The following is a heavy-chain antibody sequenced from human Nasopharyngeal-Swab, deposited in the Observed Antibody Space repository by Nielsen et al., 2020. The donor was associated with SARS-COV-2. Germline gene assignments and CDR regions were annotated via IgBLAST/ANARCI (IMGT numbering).Heavy chain of an antibody. CDR3: ARIRYSGSYVVDY. CDR2: ISYDGSNK. V-gene: IGHV3-30*04. D-gene: IGHD1-26*01. J-gene: IGHJ4*02. CDR1: GFTFSSYA. Sequence: GGSLRLSCAASGFTFSSYAMHRVRQAPGKGLEWVAVISYDGSNKYYADSVKGRFTISRDNSKNTLYLQMNSLRAEDTAVYYCARIRYSGSYVVDYWGQGTLVTVSS.